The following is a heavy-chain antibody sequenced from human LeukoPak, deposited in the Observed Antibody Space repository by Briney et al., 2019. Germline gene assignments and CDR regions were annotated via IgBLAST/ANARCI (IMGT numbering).Heavy chain of an antibody. V-gene: IGHV4-31*03. D-gene: IGHD4-11*01. CDR3: ASAGATVTTGDDAFDI. Sequence: SQTLSLTCTVSGGSISSGGYYWSWIRQHPGKGLEWIGYIYYSGSTYYNPSLKSRVTISVDTSKNQFSLKLSSVTAADTAVYYCASAGATVTTGDDAFDIWGQGTMVTVSS. CDR1: GGSISSGGYY. J-gene: IGHJ3*02. CDR2: IYYSGST.